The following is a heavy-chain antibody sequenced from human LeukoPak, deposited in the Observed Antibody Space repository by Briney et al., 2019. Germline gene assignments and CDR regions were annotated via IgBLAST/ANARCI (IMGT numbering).Heavy chain of an antibody. V-gene: IGHV4-31*09. CDR3: ARCARGLPMAP. J-gene: IGHJ4*02. D-gene: IGHD3-10*01. CDR2: IYYSGST. Sequence: TSQTLSLTCTVSGGSISSGGYYWSWIRQHPGKGLEWIGYIYYSGSTYYNPSLKSRVTISVDKSKNHFSLRLSSVTAADTAIYYCARCARGLPMAPWGQGTLITVSS. CDR1: GGSISSGGYY.